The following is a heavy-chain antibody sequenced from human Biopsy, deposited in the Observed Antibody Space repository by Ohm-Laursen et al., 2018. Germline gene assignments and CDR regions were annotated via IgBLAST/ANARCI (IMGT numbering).Heavy chain of an antibody. CDR1: VHFIRRDYY. CDR3: TRKPNSLYYFDH. J-gene: IGHJ4*02. Sequence: TLSLICTVSVHFIRRDYYWTWIRYVPGVGLEWMAYMHHSGPTYTYYNPSLKSRVAISVEVSKNQFSLKVSSVTAADTAVYFCTRKPNSLYYFDHWGQGTLVTVSS. CDR2: MHHSGPT. V-gene: IGHV4-31*03. D-gene: IGHD1-14*01.